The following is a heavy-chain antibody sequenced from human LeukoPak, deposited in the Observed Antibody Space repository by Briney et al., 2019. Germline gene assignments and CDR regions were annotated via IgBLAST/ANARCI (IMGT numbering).Heavy chain of an antibody. CDR2: IRCEGSNK. V-gene: IGHV3-30*02. D-gene: IGHD2-15*01. Sequence: GGSLRLSCAASGFTFSSYGMHWVRQAPGKGLEWVAFIRCEGSNKYYADSVKGRFTISRDNSKITLYLQMNSVRAEDTAVYYCAKGGYGCYDIDYWGQGTLVTVSS. CDR1: GFTFSSYG. CDR3: AKGGYGCYDIDY. J-gene: IGHJ4*02.